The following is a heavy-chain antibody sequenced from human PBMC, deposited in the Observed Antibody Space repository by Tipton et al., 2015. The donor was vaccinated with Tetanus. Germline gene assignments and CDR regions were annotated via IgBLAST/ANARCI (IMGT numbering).Heavy chain of an antibody. CDR2: IYSDGST. Sequence: SLRLSCAASGFTVSSNYISWVRQAPGKGLEWVSVIYSDGSTYYADSVKDRFTTSRDNSKNTLYLQMISLRVEDTAVYYCARETYYYDSSGVHNWFDPWGQGTLVTVSS. CDR3: ARETYYYDSSGVHNWFDP. D-gene: IGHD3-22*01. CDR1: GFTVSSNY. J-gene: IGHJ5*02. V-gene: IGHV3-66*01.